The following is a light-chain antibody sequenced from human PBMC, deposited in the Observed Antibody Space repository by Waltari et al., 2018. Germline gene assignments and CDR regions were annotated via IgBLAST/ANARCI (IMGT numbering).Light chain of an antibody. CDR1: QGIGNY. J-gene: IGKJ1*01. V-gene: IGKV1-27*01. CDR3: QKYTSALGA. Sequence: DIQMTQSPSSLSASVGNRVTITCRASQGIGNYLAWYQQKPGRATKLMIYAASTLQSGVPSRFSGSGFGRDFTLTISSLQPEDVGTYYCQKYTSALGAFGQGTKVEI. CDR2: AAS.